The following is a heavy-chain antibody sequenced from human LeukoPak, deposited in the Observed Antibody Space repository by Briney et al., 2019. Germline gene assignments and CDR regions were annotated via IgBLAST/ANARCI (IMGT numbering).Heavy chain of an antibody. D-gene: IGHD3-16*01. V-gene: IGHV3-7*02. CDR2: IKEDGSEK. J-gene: IGHJ4*02. CDR3: TRAADHHGAFDY. Sequence: QAGGSLRLSCAASGFSFSTYWMSWVRQAPGKGLEWVANIKEDGSEKHYVDSVKGRFTFSRDSAKHSLYLQMNSLRAEDTAVYYCTRAADHHGAFDYWGQGTLVTVAS. CDR1: GFSFSTYW.